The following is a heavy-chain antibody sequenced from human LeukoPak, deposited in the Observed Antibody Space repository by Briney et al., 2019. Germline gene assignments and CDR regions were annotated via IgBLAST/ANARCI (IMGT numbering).Heavy chain of an antibody. V-gene: IGHV1-8*03. J-gene: IGHJ4*02. CDR1: GYTFTSYD. Sequence: ASVKVSCKISGYTFTSYDINWVRQATGQGLEWMGWMNPISGNTGFAQKFQGRVTITRITSISTAYMEMSSLRSDDTAVYYCVRGAKCSGADCDSTKEYVYYFDYWGQGTLVTVSS. CDR2: MNPISGNT. D-gene: IGHD6-25*01. CDR3: VRGAKCSGADCDSTKEYVYYFDY.